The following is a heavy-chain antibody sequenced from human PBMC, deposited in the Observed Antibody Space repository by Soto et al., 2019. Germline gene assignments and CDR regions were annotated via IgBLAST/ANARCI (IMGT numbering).Heavy chain of an antibody. CDR2: IYYSGST. V-gene: IGHV4-30-4*01. CDR3: ARIVESGYTIDFDL. CDR1: GGCISSGDCY. D-gene: IGHD3-16*02. J-gene: IGHJ2*01. Sequence: QVQRQESGPGLLKPSQTLSLTWTVPGGCISSGDCYWSWIRQPPGKGLEWIGYIYYSGSTNYNPSLSSRVTISVDTSKNQFSLNLSAVSAADTAVYYCARIVESGYTIDFDLWGRGTLVTVSS.